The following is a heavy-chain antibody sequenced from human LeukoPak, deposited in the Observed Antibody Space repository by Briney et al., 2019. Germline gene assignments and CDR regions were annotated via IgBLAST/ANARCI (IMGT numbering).Heavy chain of an antibody. D-gene: IGHD3-22*01. Sequence: GGSLRLSCAASGFTFSSYAMSWVRQAPGKGLEWVSAISGSGGSTYYADSVKGRFTISRDNSKNTLYLQMNSLRAEDTAVYYCANLYDSSGYYSWGQGTLVTVSS. CDR3: ANLYDSSGYYS. CDR2: ISGSGGST. J-gene: IGHJ4*02. CDR1: GFTFSSYA. V-gene: IGHV3-23*01.